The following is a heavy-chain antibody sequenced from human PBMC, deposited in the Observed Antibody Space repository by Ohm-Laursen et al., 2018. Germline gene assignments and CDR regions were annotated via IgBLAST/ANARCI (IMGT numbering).Heavy chain of an antibody. J-gene: IGHJ3*01. V-gene: IGHV3-48*03. CDR1: GFTFSSYE. CDR2: ISSSGSTI. CDR3: ARDVAGIYGSDGFDV. D-gene: IGHD6-13*01. Sequence: SLRLSCAASGFTFSSYEMNWVRQAPGKGLEWVSYISSSGSTIHYADSVKGRFTISRDNAKNSLYLQMNSLRAEDTAVYYCARDVAGIYGSDGFDVWGQGTMVTVSS.